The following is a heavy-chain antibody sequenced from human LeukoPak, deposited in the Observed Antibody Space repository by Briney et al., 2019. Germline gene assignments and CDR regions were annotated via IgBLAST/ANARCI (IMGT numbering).Heavy chain of an antibody. CDR3: ARRRVWGSYGMDV. CDR1: GGSFSGYY. Sequence: SETLSLTCAVYGGSFSGYYWSWIRQPPGKGLEWIGEINHSGSTNYNPSLKSRVTISVDTSKNQFSLKLSSVTAADTAVYYCARRRVWGSYGMDVWGKGTTVTISS. D-gene: IGHD3-16*01. V-gene: IGHV4-34*01. J-gene: IGHJ6*03. CDR2: INHSGST.